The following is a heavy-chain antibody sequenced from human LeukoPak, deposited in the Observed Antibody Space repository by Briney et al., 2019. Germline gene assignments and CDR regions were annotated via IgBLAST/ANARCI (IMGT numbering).Heavy chain of an antibody. CDR2: LYTSEST. D-gene: IGHD2-21*01. J-gene: IGHJ2*01. Sequence: PSQTLSLTCTVSGASISSFYWSWIRPPAGKGLEWIGRLYTSESTNYNPSFKSRVTMSVDTSKSNLCLTLTSVTAADTAVYSCAREKYLQIPYCYFDLWGRGTLVTVSS. CDR3: AREKYLQIPYCYFDL. V-gene: IGHV4-4*07. CDR1: GASISSFY.